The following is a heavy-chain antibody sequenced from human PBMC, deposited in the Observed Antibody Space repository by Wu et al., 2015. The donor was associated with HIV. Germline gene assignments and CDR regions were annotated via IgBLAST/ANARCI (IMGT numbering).Heavy chain of an antibody. CDR1: GNTFNA. CDR3: ATPRSPGFSSAWPTYFDF. D-gene: IGHD6-19*01. CDR2: IIPLFGTT. Sequence: QDQLVQSGAEVKKPGSSVKISCKASGNTFNAVNWLRQAPGQGLEWMGGIIPLFGTTEYAHIFQGRVTITTDESTSTAYMRLSSLTSADTAVYYCATPRSPGFSSAWPTYFDFWGQGHTNHSLL. J-gene: IGHJ2*01. V-gene: IGHV1-69*05.